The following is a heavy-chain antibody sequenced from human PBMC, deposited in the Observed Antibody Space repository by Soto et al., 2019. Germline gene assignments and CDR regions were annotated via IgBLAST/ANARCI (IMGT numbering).Heavy chain of an antibody. D-gene: IGHD3-3*01. CDR2: ISGSGGST. V-gene: IGHV3-23*01. CDR3: ARIPEYYDFWSGYPGERDYYYYYGMDV. CDR1: GFTFSSYA. J-gene: IGHJ6*02. Sequence: EVQLLESGGGLVQPGGSLRLSCAASGFTFSSYAMSWVRQAPGKGLEWVSAISGSGGSTYYADSVKGRFTISRDNSKNTLYLQMNSLRAEDTAVYYCARIPEYYDFWSGYPGERDYYYYYGMDVWGQGTTVTVSS.